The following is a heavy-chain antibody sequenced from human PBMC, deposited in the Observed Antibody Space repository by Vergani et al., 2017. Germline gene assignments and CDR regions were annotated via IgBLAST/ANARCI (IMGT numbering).Heavy chain of an antibody. CDR1: GFTFSSYA. CDR3: AKDGVTGIDY. Sequence: QVQLVESGGGVVQPGRSLRLSCAASGFTFSSYAMHWVRQAPGKGLEWVAVISYDGSNKYYADSVKGRFTISRDNSKNTLYLQMNSLRAEDTAVYYCAKDGVTGIDYWGQGTLVTVSS. J-gene: IGHJ4*02. CDR2: ISYDGSNK. D-gene: IGHD1-20*01. V-gene: IGHV3-30-3*01.